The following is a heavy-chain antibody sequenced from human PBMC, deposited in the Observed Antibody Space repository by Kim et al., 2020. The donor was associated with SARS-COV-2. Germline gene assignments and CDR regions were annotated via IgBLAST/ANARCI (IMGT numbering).Heavy chain of an antibody. D-gene: IGHD1-26*01. CDR1: GGSISSSSYY. Sequence: SETLSLTCTVSGGSISSSSYYWGWIRQPPGKGLEWIGSIYYSGSTYYNPSLKSRVTISVDTSKNQLSLKLSSVTAADTAVYYCARLVGATTFIDYWGQGTLVTVSS. CDR3: ARLVGATTFIDY. CDR2: IYYSGST. V-gene: IGHV4-39*01. J-gene: IGHJ4*02.